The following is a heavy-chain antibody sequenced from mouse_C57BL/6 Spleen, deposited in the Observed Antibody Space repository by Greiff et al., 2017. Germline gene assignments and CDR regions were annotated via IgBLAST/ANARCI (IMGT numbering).Heavy chain of an antibody. V-gene: IGHV1-50*01. J-gene: IGHJ2*01. CDR1: GYTFTSYW. Sequence: QVQLQQPGAELVKPGASVKLSCKASGYTFTSYWMQWVKQRPGQGLEWIGEIDPSDSYTNYNQQFKGKATLTVDTSSSTAYMQLSSLTSEDSAVYYCARDDEGYLDYWGQGTTLTVSS. CDR3: ARDDEGYLDY. CDR2: IDPSDSYT.